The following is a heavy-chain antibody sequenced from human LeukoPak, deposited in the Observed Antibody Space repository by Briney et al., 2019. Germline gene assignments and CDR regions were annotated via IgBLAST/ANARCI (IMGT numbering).Heavy chain of an antibody. V-gene: IGHV3-48*04. CDR1: GFTFSSYS. CDR3: ARADSSSKDAFDI. Sequence: GGSLRLSCAASGFTFSSYSMNWVRQAPGKGLEWVSYISSSGSTIYYADSEKGRFTISRDNAKNSLYLQMNSLRAEDTAVYYCARADSSSKDAFDIWGQGTMVTVSS. J-gene: IGHJ3*02. D-gene: IGHD6-6*01. CDR2: ISSSGSTI.